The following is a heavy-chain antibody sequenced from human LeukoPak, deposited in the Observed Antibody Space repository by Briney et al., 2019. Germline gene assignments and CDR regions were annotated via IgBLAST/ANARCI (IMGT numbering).Heavy chain of an antibody. J-gene: IGHJ4*02. CDR2: IYSGGST. Sequence: PGGSLRLFCAASGFTVSSNYMSWVHQAPGKGLEWVSVIYSGGSTYYADSVKGRFTISRDNSKNTLYLQMNSLRAEDTAVYYCARVSYDSSGYYFDYWGQGTLVTVSS. V-gene: IGHV3-53*01. CDR3: ARVSYDSSGYYFDY. D-gene: IGHD3-22*01. CDR1: GFTVSSNY.